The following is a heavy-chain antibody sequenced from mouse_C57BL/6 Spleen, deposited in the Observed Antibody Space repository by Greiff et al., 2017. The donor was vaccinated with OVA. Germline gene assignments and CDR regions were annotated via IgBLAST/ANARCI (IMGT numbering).Heavy chain of an antibody. CDR3: ATIYYGRKGYAMDY. J-gene: IGHJ4*01. V-gene: IGHV1-80*01. D-gene: IGHD2-1*01. Sequence: VQLKESGAELVKPGASVKISCKASGYAFTSYWMNWVKQRPGKGLEWIGQIYPGGGDTNYNGKFKGKATLTADKSSSTAYMQLSSLTSEDSAVYFCATIYYGRKGYAMDYWGQGTSVTVSS. CDR2: IYPGGGDT. CDR1: GYAFTSYW.